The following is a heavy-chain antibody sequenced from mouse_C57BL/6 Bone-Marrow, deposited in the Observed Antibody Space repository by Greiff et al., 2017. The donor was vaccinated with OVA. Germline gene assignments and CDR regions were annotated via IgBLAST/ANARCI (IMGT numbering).Heavy chain of an antibody. D-gene: IGHD1-1*01. V-gene: IGHV5-16*01. CDR1: GFTFSDYY. CDR3: ARERDGSPLDY. CDR2: INYDGSST. Sequence: EVKLVESEGGLVQPGSSMKLSCTASGFTFSDYYMAWVRQVPEKGLEWVANINYDGSSTYYLDSLKSRFIISRDNAKNILYLQMSSLKSEDTATYYCARERDGSPLDYWGQGTTLTVSS. J-gene: IGHJ2*01.